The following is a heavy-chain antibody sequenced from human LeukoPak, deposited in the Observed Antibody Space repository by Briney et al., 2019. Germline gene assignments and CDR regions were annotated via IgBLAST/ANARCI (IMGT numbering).Heavy chain of an antibody. J-gene: IGHJ3*02. D-gene: IGHD6-13*01. Sequence: GGSLRLSCAASGFTFSTYDMHWVRQPTGKGLEWVSAIGTTGDTDYPGSVKGRFTISRENARNSLYLQMNSLRAGDTAVYYCAREQAASSAFDIWGKGTMVTVSS. CDR1: GFTFSTYD. CDR2: IGTTGDT. CDR3: AREQAASSAFDI. V-gene: IGHV3-13*01.